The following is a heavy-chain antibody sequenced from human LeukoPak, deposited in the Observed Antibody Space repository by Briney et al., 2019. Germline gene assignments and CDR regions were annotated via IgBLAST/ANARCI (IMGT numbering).Heavy chain of an antibody. V-gene: IGHV4-34*01. CDR2: INHSGST. J-gene: IGHJ4*02. CDR3: ARGISSGYLFDY. D-gene: IGHD3-22*01. Sequence: PSETLSLTCAVYGGSFSGYYWSWIRQPPGKGLEWIGEINHSGSTNYNPSLKSRVTISVDTSKNQFSLKLSSVTAADTAVYYCARGISSGYLFDYWGQGTLVTVSS. CDR1: GGSFSGYY.